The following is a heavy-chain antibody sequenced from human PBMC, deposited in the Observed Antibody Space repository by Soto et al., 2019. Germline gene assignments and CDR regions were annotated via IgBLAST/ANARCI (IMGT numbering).Heavy chain of an antibody. Sequence: SETLSLTCTVSGGSISNYYCSWIRQPPGKGLEWIGSIYYSGSTYYNPSLKSRVTVSVDTSKNQFSLKLSSVTAADTAVYYCARHPYDYGDWLGACWGQGTLVTVSS. J-gene: IGHJ4*02. D-gene: IGHD4-17*01. CDR3: ARHPYDYGDWLGAC. CDR1: GGSISNYY. CDR2: IYYSGST. V-gene: IGHV4-59*08.